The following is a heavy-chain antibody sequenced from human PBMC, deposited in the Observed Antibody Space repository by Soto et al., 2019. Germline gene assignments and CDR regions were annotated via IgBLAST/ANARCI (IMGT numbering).Heavy chain of an antibody. D-gene: IGHD2-8*02. Sequence: QVQLVESGGGLVQPGRSLRLSCAASGFTFSNHGIHWVRQAPGKGLAWVTFISYDGRKTYYADSVKGRFTSSRDNSQNTVYLQMNSLRRDDTSVYSCARDLATGGTYLEIEDWGQGTLVSVSS. CDR3: ARDLATGGTYLEIED. V-gene: IGHV3-30*04. CDR1: GFTFSNHG. CDR2: ISYDGRKT. J-gene: IGHJ4*02.